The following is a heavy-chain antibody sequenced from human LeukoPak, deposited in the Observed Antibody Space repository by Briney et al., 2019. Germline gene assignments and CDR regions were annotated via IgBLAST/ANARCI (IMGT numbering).Heavy chain of an antibody. CDR1: GFTFSSYE. D-gene: IGHD3-10*02. Sequence: PGGSLRLSCAASGFTFSSYEMDWVRQAPGKGLEWVSYISSSGSTIYYADSVKGRFTISRDNAKNSLYLQMNSLRAEDTAVYYCAELGITMIGGVWGKGTTVTISS. CDR2: ISSSGSTI. J-gene: IGHJ6*04. CDR3: AELGITMIGGV. V-gene: IGHV3-48*03.